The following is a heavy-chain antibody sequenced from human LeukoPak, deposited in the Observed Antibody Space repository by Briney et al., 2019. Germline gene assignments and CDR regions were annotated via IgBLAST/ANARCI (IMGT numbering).Heavy chain of an antibody. D-gene: IGHD3-10*01. CDR2: IKQDGSEK. J-gene: IGHJ4*02. Sequence: GGSLRLSWAASGFTFSSYWMSWVRQAPGKGLEWVANIKQDGSEKNYVDSVKGRFTISRDNAKKSPYRIMNNLISADTAVYYFARRSYESASYFKRDWGQGTLVTVSS. V-gene: IGHV3-7*01. CDR1: GFTFSSYW. CDR3: ARRSYESASYFKRD.